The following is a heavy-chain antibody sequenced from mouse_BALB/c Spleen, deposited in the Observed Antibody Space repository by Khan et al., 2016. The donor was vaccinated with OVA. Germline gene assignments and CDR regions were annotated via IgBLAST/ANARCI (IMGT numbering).Heavy chain of an antibody. CDR2: ISCFNGAA. CDR3: ARGFYYYVTSLYAMDY. Sequence: LVKTGASVKISCKASGYSFTGYYMHWVKQSHGKSLEWIGYISCFNGAASYNQKFKGRATFTVDTSSSTAYMQFNSLTSEDSAVYYCARGFYYYVTSLYAMDYLGQGTSVTVSS. V-gene: IGHV1S34*01. D-gene: IGHD1-1*01. J-gene: IGHJ4*01. CDR1: GYSFTGYY.